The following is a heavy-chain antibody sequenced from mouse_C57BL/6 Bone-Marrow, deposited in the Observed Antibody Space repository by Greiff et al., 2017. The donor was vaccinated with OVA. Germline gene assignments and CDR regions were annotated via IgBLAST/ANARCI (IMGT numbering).Heavy chain of an antibody. J-gene: IGHJ2*01. Sequence: QVQLQQPGAELVMPGASVKLSCKASGYTFTSYWMHWVKQRPGQGLEWIGKLDPSDSYTNYNQKFKGKSTLTVDKSSSTAYMQLSSLTSEDSAVYYCVKAGTGTDYWGQGTTLTVSS. CDR2: LDPSDSYT. CDR3: VKAGTGTDY. D-gene: IGHD4-1*01. V-gene: IGHV1-69*01. CDR1: GYTFTSYW.